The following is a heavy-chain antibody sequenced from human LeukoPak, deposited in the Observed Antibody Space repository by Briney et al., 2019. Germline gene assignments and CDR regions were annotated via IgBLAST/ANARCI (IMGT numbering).Heavy chain of an antibody. J-gene: IGHJ5*02. Sequence: ASVKVSCKASGYTFTSYYMHWVRQAPGQGLEWMGIINPSGGSTSYAQKFQGRVTMTRDMSTSTVYMELSSLRSEDTAVYYCARDLSPSIAQNWFDPWGQGTLVAVSS. CDR3: ARDLSPSIAQNWFDP. CDR2: INPSGGST. V-gene: IGHV1-46*01. CDR1: GYTFTSYY. D-gene: IGHD3-3*02.